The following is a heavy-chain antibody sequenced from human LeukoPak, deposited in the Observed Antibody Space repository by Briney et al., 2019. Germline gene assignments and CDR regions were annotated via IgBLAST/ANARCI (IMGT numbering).Heavy chain of an antibody. CDR1: RFTFSSYG. CDR3: ARVYYGSGSLHYYYYYMDV. D-gene: IGHD3-10*01. J-gene: IGHJ6*03. V-gene: IGHV3-30*02. CDR2: IRYDGSNK. Sequence: GGSLRLSCAASRFTFSSYGMHWVRQAPGKGLEWVAFIRYDGSNKYYADSVKGRFTISRDNSKNTLYLQMNSLRAEDTAVYYCARVYYGSGSLHYYYYYMDVWGKGTTVTISS.